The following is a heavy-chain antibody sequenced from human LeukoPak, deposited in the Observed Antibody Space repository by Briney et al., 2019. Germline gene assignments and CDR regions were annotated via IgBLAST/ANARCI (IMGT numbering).Heavy chain of an antibody. CDR1: GFTFSSYG. V-gene: IGHV3-30*18. CDR2: ISYDGSNK. J-gene: IGHJ4*02. D-gene: IGHD4-17*01. CDR3: AKVNGDYAFFDY. Sequence: GGSLRLSCAASGFTFSSYGMHRVRQAPGKGLEWVAVISYDGSNKYYADSVKGRFTISRDNSKNTLYLQMNSLRAEDTAVFYCAKVNGDYAFFDYWGQGTLVTVSS.